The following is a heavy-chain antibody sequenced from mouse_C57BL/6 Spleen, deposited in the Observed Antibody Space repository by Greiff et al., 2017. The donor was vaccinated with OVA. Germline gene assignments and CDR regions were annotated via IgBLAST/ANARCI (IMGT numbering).Heavy chain of an antibody. V-gene: IGHV1-15*01. J-gene: IGHJ2*01. CDR1: GYTFTDYE. CDR3: TMDYYGNYYFDY. Sequence: QVQLQQSGAELVRPGASVTLSCKASGYTFTDYEMHWVKQTPVHGLEWIGAIDPETGGTAYNQKFKGKAILTADKSSSTAYMELRSLTSEDSAVDYCTMDYYGNYYFDYWGQGTTLTVSS. D-gene: IGHD2-1*01. CDR2: IDPETGGT.